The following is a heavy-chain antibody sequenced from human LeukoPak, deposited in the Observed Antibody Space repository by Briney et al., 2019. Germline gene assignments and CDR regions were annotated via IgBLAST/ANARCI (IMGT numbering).Heavy chain of an antibody. CDR1: GGSFSGYY. CDR3: ARVPRVLRFLEHYFDY. CDR2: INHSGST. D-gene: IGHD3-3*01. V-gene: IGHV4-34*01. J-gene: IGHJ4*02. Sequence: SETLSLTCAVYGGSFSGYYWSWIRQPPGKGLEWIGEINHSGSTNYNPSLKSRVTISVDTSKNQFSLKLSSVTAADTAVYYCARVPRVLRFLEHYFDYWDQGTLVTVSS.